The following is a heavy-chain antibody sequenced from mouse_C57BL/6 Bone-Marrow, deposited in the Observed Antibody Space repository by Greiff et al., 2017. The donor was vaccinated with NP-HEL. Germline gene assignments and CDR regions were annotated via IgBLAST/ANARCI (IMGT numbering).Heavy chain of an antibody. CDR1: GYTFTSYW. Sequence: QVQLQQPGAELVRPGSSVKLSCKASGYTFTSYWMHWVKQRPIQGLEWIGNIDPSDSETHYNQKFKDKATLTVYKSSRTAYMQLSSLTSEDSAVYYCARGQYRERSYYFDYWGQGTTLTVSS. D-gene: IGHD2-10*02. CDR2: IDPSDSET. J-gene: IGHJ2*01. V-gene: IGHV1-52*01. CDR3: ARGQYRERSYYFDY.